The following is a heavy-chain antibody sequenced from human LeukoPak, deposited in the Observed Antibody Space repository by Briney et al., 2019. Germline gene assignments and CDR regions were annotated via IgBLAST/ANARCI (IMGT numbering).Heavy chain of an antibody. D-gene: IGHD6-19*01. CDR1: GGSISSYY. CDR3: ARTGIAVAGPAFDI. J-gene: IGHJ3*02. CDR2: IYTSGST. Sequence: SETLSLTCTVSGGSISSYYGSWIRQPAGKGLEWIGRIYTSGSTNYDPSLKSRVTMSVDTSKNQFSLKLSSVTAADTAVYYCARTGIAVAGPAFDIWGQGTMVTVSS. V-gene: IGHV4-4*07.